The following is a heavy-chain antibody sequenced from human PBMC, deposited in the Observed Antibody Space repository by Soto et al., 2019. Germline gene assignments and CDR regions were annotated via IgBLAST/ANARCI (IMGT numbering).Heavy chain of an antibody. CDR3: ASLGPRSCSGVNCYTY. CDR2: IYYSGST. Sequence: SETLSLTCTVSGASISSTSYYWGWIRQPPGKGLEWIGSIYYSGSTYYNPSFQGQVTISADKSITTAYLQWSSLKASDTAIYYCASLGPRSCSGVNCYTYWGQGTLVTVSS. V-gene: IGHV4-39*07. D-gene: IGHD2-15*01. J-gene: IGHJ4*02. CDR1: GASISSTSYY.